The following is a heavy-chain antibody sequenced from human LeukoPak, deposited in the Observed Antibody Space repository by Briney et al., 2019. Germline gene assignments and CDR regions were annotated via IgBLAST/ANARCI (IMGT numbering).Heavy chain of an antibody. V-gene: IGHV4-34*01. J-gene: IGHJ4*02. D-gene: IGHD3-16*02. CDR2: INHSGST. CDR1: GGSFSGYY. Sequence: PSETLSLTCAVYGGSFSGYYWSWIRQPPGKGLEWIGEINHSGSTNYNPSLKNRVTISVDTSKNQFSLKLSSVTAADTAVYYCARELPYVWGSYRSYYFDYWGQGTLVTVSS. CDR3: ARELPYVWGSYRSYYFDY.